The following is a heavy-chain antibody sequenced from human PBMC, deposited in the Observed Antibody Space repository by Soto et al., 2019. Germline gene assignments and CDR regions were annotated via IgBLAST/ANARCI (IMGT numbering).Heavy chain of an antibody. J-gene: IGHJ5*02. CDR3: AKAVLQWQKVEWFDH. D-gene: IGHD4-4*01. V-gene: IGHV3-66*01. Sequence: KLVESGGGLVQPGGSLRLSCAASGFIVSYKYMSWVRQAPGKGLEWVSVLYGSGDTYYADSVRGRFTISRDSSKNTLYLQMNRLRVDDTGVYYCAKAVLQWQKVEWFDHWGQGALVSVSS. CDR2: LYGSGDT. CDR1: GFIVSYKY.